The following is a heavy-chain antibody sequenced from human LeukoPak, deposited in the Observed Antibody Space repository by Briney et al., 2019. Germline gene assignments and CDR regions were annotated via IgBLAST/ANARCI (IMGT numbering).Heavy chain of an antibody. Sequence: PSETLSLTCTVSGGSISSYYWSWIRQPPGKGLEWIGYIYYSGSTNYNPSLKSRVTKSVDTSKNQFSLKLSSVTAADTAVYYCAREGSSWDPFDYWGQGTLVTVSS. J-gene: IGHJ4*02. CDR1: GGSISSYY. D-gene: IGHD6-13*01. V-gene: IGHV4-59*01. CDR2: IYYSGST. CDR3: AREGSSWDPFDY.